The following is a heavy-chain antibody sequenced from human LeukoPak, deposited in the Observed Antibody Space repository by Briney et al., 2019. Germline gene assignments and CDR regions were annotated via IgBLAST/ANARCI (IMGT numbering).Heavy chain of an antibody. V-gene: IGHV1-18*01. J-gene: IGHJ4*02. Sequence: ASVKVSCKASGYTFTNYGISWVRQAPGQGLEWMGWISGYKGNINYAQKFLGRVIMTTDTSTSTAYMELRSLRSDDTAVYYCARDRKVVVSYYDSSDYPYYFDYWGQGTLVTVSS. D-gene: IGHD3-22*01. CDR2: ISGYKGNI. CDR3: ARDRKVVVSYYDSSDYPYYFDY. CDR1: GYTFTNYG.